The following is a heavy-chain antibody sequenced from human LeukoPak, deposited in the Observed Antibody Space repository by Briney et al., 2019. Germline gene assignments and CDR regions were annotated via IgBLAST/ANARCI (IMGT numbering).Heavy chain of an antibody. Sequence: SVKVSCKASGGTFSSYAISWVRQAPGQGLEWMGGIIPIFGTANYAQKFQGRVTITADKSTSTAYMELSSLRSEDTAVYYCARDSGYDSTLRDYYYYMDVWGKGTTVTVSS. V-gene: IGHV1-69*06. CDR3: ARDSGYDSTLRDYYYYMDV. CDR1: GGTFSSYA. CDR2: IIPIFGTA. D-gene: IGHD5-12*01. J-gene: IGHJ6*03.